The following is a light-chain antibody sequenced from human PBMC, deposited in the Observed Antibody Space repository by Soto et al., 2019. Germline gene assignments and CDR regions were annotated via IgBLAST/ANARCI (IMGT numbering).Light chain of an antibody. CDR1: QYINTR. CDR2: QTS. CDR3: QQRSNWPPT. V-gene: IGKV3-11*01. Sequence: EIVFTQSPATLSSFPGDRVTLSCRASQYINTRLAWYQHRPGQAPRLLIYQTSIRAAGIPARFSGSGSGADFTLTISSLEPEDFAVYYCQQRSNWPPTFGQGTRLEIK. J-gene: IGKJ5*01.